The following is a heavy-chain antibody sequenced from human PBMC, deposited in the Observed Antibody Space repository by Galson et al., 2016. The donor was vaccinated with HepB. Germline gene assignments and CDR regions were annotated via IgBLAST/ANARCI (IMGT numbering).Heavy chain of an antibody. Sequence: SLRLSCAGSRFTFSQHGMHWLRQAPGKGLEWVAVIWRDGNNKYYADSVKGRFTMSRDNSKNMAYLQMNNLRPHDTALYYCARDLGDGSHFTFDLWGQGTLVTVSS. D-gene: IGHD1-26*01. CDR2: IWRDGNNK. J-gene: IGHJ4*02. CDR3: ARDLGDGSHFTFDL. CDR1: RFTFSQHG. V-gene: IGHV3-33*01.